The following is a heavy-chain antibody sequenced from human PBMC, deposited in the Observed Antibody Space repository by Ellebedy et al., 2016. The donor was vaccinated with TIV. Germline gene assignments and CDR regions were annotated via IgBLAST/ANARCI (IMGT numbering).Heavy chain of an antibody. J-gene: IGHJ6*02. CDR3: AGNREHLVRRRWELYYYYGMDV. V-gene: IGHV4-34*01. D-gene: IGHD1-7*01. CDR2: INHSGST. Sequence: MPSETLSLTFAVYGGSFSGYYWTWIRQPPGKGLEWIGDINHSGSTNYNPSLKRRVTISVDTSKNQFSLKLSSVTAADTAGYYCAGNREHLVRRRWELYYYYGMDVWGQGTTVTVSS. CDR1: GGSFSGYY.